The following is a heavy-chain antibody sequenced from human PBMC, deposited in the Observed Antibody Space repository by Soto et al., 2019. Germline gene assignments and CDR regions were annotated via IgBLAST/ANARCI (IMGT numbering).Heavy chain of an antibody. Sequence: XESLKISCKGSGYSVTSYWISWVRQMPGKGLEWMGRIEPSDSYTNYSPSFQGHVTISADKSISTAYLQWSSLKASDTAMYYCARNYYDSSGYPGTWGQGTMVTVSS. V-gene: IGHV5-10-1*01. CDR3: ARNYYDSSGYPGT. CDR2: IEPSDSYT. J-gene: IGHJ3*01. D-gene: IGHD3-22*01. CDR1: GYSVTSYW.